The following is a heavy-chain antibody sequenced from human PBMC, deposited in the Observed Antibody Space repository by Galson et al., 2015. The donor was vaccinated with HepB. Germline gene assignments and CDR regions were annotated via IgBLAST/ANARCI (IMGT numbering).Heavy chain of an antibody. CDR2: INHSGST. CDR1: GGSFSGYY. Sequence: SETLSLTCAVYGGSFSGYYWSWIRQPPGKGLEWIGEINHSGSTNYNPSLKSRVTISVDTSKNQFSLKLSSVTAADTAVYYCARVGGVVTAIPLPEQPIYGMDVWGQGTTVTVSS. D-gene: IGHD2-21*02. V-gene: IGHV4-34*01. J-gene: IGHJ6*02. CDR3: ARVGGVVTAIPLPEQPIYGMDV.